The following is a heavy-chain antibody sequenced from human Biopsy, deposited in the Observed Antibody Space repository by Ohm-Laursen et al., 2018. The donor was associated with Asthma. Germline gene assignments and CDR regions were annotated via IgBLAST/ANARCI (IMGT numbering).Heavy chain of an antibody. J-gene: IGHJ4*02. CDR1: GASISQYY. CDR2: IFYGGNS. D-gene: IGHD6-19*01. V-gene: IGHV4-59*07. Sequence: SDTLSLTCGVSGASISQYYWTWIRQSPGKGLEWIGYIFYGGNSYYSSSLKSRVSISVDPSKKQFSLTLDSVTAADTAVYYCATYSTGWSGVEFWGQGTRVTVSS. CDR3: ATYSTGWSGVEF.